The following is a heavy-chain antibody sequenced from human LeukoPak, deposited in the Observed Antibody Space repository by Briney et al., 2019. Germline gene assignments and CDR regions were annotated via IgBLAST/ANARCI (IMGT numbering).Heavy chain of an antibody. D-gene: IGHD1-26*01. Sequence: SETLSLTCTVSGGSISSYYWSWIRQPAGKGLEWIGRIYTSGSTNYTPSLKSRVTMSVDTSKNQFSLKLSSVTAADTAVYYCASSGGSRGYFDYWGQGTLVTVSS. CDR1: GGSISSYY. J-gene: IGHJ4*02. CDR2: IYTSGST. CDR3: ASSGGSRGYFDY. V-gene: IGHV4-4*07.